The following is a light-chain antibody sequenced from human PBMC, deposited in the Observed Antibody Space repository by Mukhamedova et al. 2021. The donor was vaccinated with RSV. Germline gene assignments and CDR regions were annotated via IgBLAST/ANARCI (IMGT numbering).Light chain of an antibody. V-gene: IGKV1-39*01. J-gene: IGKJ2*01. Sequence: ISLFLNWYQQKPGKAPKVLISAASSLESGVPSRFSGSGSGAEFTLTISSLEVEDFATYYCQQSYTVPYTFGRGTKLDIK. CDR1: ISLF. CDR2: AAS. CDR3: QQSYTVPYT.